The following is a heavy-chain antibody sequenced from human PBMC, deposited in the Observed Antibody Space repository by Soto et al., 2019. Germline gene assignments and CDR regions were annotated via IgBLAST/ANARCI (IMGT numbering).Heavy chain of an antibody. V-gene: IGHV3-30*18. Sequence: GGSLRLSCAASGFSFRNFVMHWVRQAPGKGLEWVAVISYAGNNIYYADSVKGRFTISRDNSKNTLYLQMNSLSAEDTAVYYCAKDQGWIGDGAFVYWGQGTLVTVSS. CDR2: ISYAGNNI. J-gene: IGHJ4*02. CDR1: GFSFRNFV. D-gene: IGHD3-10*01. CDR3: AKDQGWIGDGAFVY.